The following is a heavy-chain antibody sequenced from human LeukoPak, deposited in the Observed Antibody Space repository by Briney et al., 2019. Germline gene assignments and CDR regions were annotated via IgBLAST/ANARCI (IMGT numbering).Heavy chain of an antibody. V-gene: IGHV3-21*01. CDR1: GFTFSSYS. CDR3: ARVDREYGDDLDY. CDR2: ISSSSSYI. J-gene: IGHJ4*02. D-gene: IGHD4-17*01. Sequence: GGSLRLSCAASGFTFSSYSMNWVRQAPGKGLEWVSSISSSSSYIYYADSVKGRFTISRDNAKNSLYLQMNSLRAEDTAVYYCARVDREYGDDLDYWGQGTLVTVSS.